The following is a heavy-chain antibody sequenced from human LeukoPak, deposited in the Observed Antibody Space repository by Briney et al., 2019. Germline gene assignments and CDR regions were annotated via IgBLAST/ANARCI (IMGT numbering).Heavy chain of an antibody. J-gene: IGHJ4*02. Sequence: GRSLRLSCAASGFTFDDDAMHWVRQAPGKGLEWVSGISWNIGSIGYADSVQGRFTISRDNAKNSLYLQMNSLRAEDTALYYCAKGPRGSGSSPFDYWGQGTLVTVSS. D-gene: IGHD3-10*01. CDR1: GFTFDDDA. V-gene: IGHV3-9*01. CDR2: ISWNIGSI. CDR3: AKGPRGSGSSPFDY.